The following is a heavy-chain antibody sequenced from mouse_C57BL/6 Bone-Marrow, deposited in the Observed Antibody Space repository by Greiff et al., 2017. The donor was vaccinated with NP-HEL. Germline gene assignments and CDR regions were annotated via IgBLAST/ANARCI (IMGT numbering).Heavy chain of an antibody. CDR3: ARPIYYDYDGFAY. V-gene: IGHV5-6*01. CDR2: ISSGGSYT. Sequence: EVQGVESGGDLVKPGGSLKLSCAASGFTFSSYGMSWVRQTPDKRLEWVATISSGGSYTYYPDSVKGRFTISRDNAKNTLNLQMSSLKSEDTAMYYCARPIYYDYDGFAYWGQGTLVTVSA. CDR1: GFTFSSYG. D-gene: IGHD2-4*01. J-gene: IGHJ3*01.